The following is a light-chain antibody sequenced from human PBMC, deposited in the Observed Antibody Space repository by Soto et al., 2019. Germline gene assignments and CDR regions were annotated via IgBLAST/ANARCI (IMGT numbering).Light chain of an antibody. Sequence: EIVLTQSPATLSLSPGEKATLSCSASQSASISLGWYQQKPGQAPRLLIYGTYNRSTGSPARFSGSGSGTDFTLTISSLEPEDFAVYYCQQRGTWPPTFGPGTKVDIK. V-gene: IGKV3-11*01. CDR2: GTY. CDR3: QQRGTWPPT. J-gene: IGKJ3*01. CDR1: QSASIS.